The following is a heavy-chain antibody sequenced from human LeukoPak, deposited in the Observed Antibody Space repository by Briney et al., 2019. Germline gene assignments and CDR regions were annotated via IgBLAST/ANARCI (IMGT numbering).Heavy chain of an antibody. CDR1: GYTFTSSG. CDR2: STAYNGNT. Sequence: ASVTLSCNASGYTFTSSGNSWLRHAPAQGQERKEFSTAYNGNTNYAQKIQGRVTMTTDTSTSTAYMELRSQRPDYTAVYYCARDGAIWFGELLIGMDVWGKGTTVTISS. D-gene: IGHD3-10*01. V-gene: IGHV1-18*01. J-gene: IGHJ6*04. CDR3: ARDGAIWFGELLIGMDV.